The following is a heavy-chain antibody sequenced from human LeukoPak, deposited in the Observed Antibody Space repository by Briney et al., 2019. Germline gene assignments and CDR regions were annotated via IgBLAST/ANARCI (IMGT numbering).Heavy chain of an antibody. J-gene: IGHJ3*02. CDR2: ISVYNGNT. CDR1: GYNFMRYG. D-gene: IGHD3-10*01. Sequence: ASVKVSCKASGYNFMRYGISWVRQAPGQGLEWMGWISVYNGNTHYAQTLQGRVTMARDTSTSTVYMEPRSLRYDDTAVYYCAREGTREYAFDIWGQGTMVTVSS. V-gene: IGHV1-18*01. CDR3: AREGTREYAFDI.